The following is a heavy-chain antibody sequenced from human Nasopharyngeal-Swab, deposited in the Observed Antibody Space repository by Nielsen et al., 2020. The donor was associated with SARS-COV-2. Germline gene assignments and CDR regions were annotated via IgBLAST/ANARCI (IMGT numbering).Heavy chain of an antibody. V-gene: IGHV1-69*06. CDR1: GGTFSRYA. CDR3: ARDAGKYSGSVFRGPYNWFDP. D-gene: IGHD5-12*01. CDR2: IITIFGTA. J-gene: IGHJ5*02. Sequence: SVKVSCKASGGTFSRYAISWGRQAPGQGLEGMRGIITIFGTANNAQKLQGRVTITADKSTSTAYMELSRLRSEDTAVYYSARDAGKYSGSVFRGPYNWFDPWGQGTLVTVSS.